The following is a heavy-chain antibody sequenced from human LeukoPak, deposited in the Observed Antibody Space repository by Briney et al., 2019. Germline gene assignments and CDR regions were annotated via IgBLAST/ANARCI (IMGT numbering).Heavy chain of an antibody. V-gene: IGHV1-8*01. CDR1: GYNFTSYD. CDR3: AREEEFWSGYSYYYSGMDV. D-gene: IGHD3-3*01. Sequence: VASVKVSCKASGYNFTSYDINWVRQAPGQGLEWMGWMNAKRGNAGYAQKFQGRVTMTRSTSINTAYMELSSLTTDDTAVYYCAREEEFWSGYSYYYSGMDVWGQGTTVTVSS. J-gene: IGHJ6*02. CDR2: MNAKRGNA.